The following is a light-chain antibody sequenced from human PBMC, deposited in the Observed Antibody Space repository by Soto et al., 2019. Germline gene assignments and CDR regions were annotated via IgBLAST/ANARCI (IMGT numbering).Light chain of an antibody. Sequence: QSALTQPASVSGSPGQSITISCTGTNVDVGGYNYVAWYQQFPGTTPKLIIYEVRNRPSGVSFRFSGPKSGNTASLTSSGLQAEDEADYYCISYRGSDTSYVFGTGTKVTVL. CDR1: NVDVGGYNY. CDR3: ISYRGSDTSYV. J-gene: IGLJ1*01. CDR2: EVR. V-gene: IGLV2-14*01.